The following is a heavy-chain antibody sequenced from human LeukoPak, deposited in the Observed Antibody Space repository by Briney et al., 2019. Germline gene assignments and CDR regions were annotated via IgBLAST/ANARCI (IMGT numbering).Heavy chain of an antibody. J-gene: IGHJ6*02. CDR2: ISGSGGST. Sequence: GGSLRLSCAASGFTFRSYAMSWVRQAPGKGVEWVSAISGSGGSTYYADSVKGRFTISGDNSKNTLYLQMNSLRAEDTAVYYCAKGRYFDWLDYYGIDVWGQGTTVTVSS. V-gene: IGHV3-23*01. D-gene: IGHD3-9*01. CDR3: AKGRYFDWLDYYGIDV. CDR1: GFTFRSYA.